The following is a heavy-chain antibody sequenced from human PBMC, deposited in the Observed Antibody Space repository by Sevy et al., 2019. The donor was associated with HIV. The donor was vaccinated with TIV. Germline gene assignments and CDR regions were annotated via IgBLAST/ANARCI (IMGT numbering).Heavy chain of an antibody. D-gene: IGHD3-22*01. CDR1: GYTLTKLA. V-gene: IGHV1-24*01. CDR2: FDPEDDET. CDR3: ATTKDYYESSGSPFDS. J-gene: IGHJ4*02. Sequence: ASVKVSCRVSGYTLTKLAMHWVRQAPGKGLEWMGSFDPEDDETIYAQKSQGRVMMAEDTSTDTAYMELSSLRSEDTAVYYCATTKDYYESSGSPFDSWGQGTLVTVSS.